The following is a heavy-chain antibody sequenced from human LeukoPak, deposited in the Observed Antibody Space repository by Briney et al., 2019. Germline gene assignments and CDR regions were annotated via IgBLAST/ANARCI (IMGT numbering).Heavy chain of an antibody. J-gene: IGHJ4*02. CDR2: IYYSGST. CDR3: ARGGLKQRGTSPYDY. V-gene: IGHV4-59*01. D-gene: IGHD1-14*01. CDR1: GGSISSYY. Sequence: SETLSLTCTVSGGSISSYYWSWIRQPPGKGLEWIGYIYYSGSTNYNPSLKSRVTIPVDTSKNQFSLKLSSVTAADTAVYYCARGGLKQRGTSPYDYWGQGTLVTVSS.